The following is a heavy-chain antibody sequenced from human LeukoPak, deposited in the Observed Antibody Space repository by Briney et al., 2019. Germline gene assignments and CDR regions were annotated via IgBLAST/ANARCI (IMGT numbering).Heavy chain of an antibody. J-gene: IGHJ4*02. CDR2: ISYDGSNK. CDR1: GFTFSSYA. CDR3: ARDADYYGSGSSRFDY. D-gene: IGHD3-10*01. V-gene: IGHV3-30-3*01. Sequence: GRSLRLSCAASGFTFSSYAMHWVRQAPGKGLEWVAVISYDGSNKYYADSVKGRFTISRDNSKNTLYLQMNSLRAEDTAVYYCARDADYYGSGSSRFDYWGQGTLVTVSS.